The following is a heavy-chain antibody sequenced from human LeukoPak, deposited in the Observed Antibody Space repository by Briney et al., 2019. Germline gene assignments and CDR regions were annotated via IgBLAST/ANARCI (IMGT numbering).Heavy chain of an antibody. CDR1: GYTLTELS. J-gene: IGHJ3*02. D-gene: IGHD3-10*01. Sequence: GASVKVSCKVSGYTLTELSMHWVRQAPGKGLEWMGGFDPEDGETIYAQKFQGRVTMTEDTSTDTAYMELSSLRSEDTAVYYCATSGQEFTKWYGPPVLETYAFDIWGQGTMVTVSS. V-gene: IGHV1-24*01. CDR3: ATSGQEFTKWYGPPVLETYAFDI. CDR2: FDPEDGET.